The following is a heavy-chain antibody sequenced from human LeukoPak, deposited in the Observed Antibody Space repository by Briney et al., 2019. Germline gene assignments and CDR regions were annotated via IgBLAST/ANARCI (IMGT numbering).Heavy chain of an antibody. Sequence: SETLSLTCAVYGGSFSGYYWSWIRQPPGKGLEWIGEINHSGSTNYNPSLKSRVTISVDTSKNQFSLKLSSVTAADTAVYYCARLPSSATVGWGQGTLVTVSS. J-gene: IGHJ4*02. CDR2: INHSGST. D-gene: IGHD4-11*01. CDR1: GGSFSGYY. CDR3: ARLPSSATVG. V-gene: IGHV4-34*01.